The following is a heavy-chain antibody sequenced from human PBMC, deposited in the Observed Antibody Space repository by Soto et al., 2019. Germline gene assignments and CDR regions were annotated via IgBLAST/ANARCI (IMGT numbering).Heavy chain of an antibody. CDR1: GYTFTSYG. Sequence: ASVKVSCKASGYTFTSYGISWVRQAPGQGLEWMGWISAYNGNTNYAQKLQGRVTITTDTSTSTAYMELSSLRSEDTAVYYCARARRDGYSQTKYFAYWGQGTLVTVSS. D-gene: IGHD2-15*01. CDR3: ARARRDGYSQTKYFAY. V-gene: IGHV1-18*01. J-gene: IGHJ4*02. CDR2: ISAYNGNT.